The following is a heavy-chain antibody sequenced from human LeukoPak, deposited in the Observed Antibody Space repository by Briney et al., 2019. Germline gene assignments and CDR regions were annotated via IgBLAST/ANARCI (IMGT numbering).Heavy chain of an antibody. V-gene: IGHV4-39*01. D-gene: IGHD6-25*01. CDR3: ARQRDTASVGAFDI. Sequence: PSETLSLICIVSGGSIRSNTNFWGWDSSNYWGWIRQPPGKGLEWIGSIHFSGTTYYSPSLQSRITISVDTSKNRFSLELTSVTATDTALYYCARQRDTASVGAFDIWSQGTMVTVSS. CDR1: GGSIRSNTNFWGWDSSNY. CDR2: IHFSGTT. J-gene: IGHJ3*02.